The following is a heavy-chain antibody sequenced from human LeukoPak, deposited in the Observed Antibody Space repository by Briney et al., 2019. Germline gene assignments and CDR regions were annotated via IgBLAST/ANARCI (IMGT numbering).Heavy chain of an antibody. J-gene: IGHJ3*02. D-gene: IGHD3-9*01. Sequence: PGGSLRLSCAASGFTFSDYYMSWIRQAPGKGLEWVSYISSSSSSYTNYADSVKGRLTISRDNAKNSLYLQMNSLRAEDTAVYYCARVVSDLRYFDWFLDAFDIWGQGTMVTVPS. V-gene: IGHV3-11*06. CDR3: ARVVSDLRYFDWFLDAFDI. CDR1: GFTFSDYY. CDR2: ISSSSSSYT.